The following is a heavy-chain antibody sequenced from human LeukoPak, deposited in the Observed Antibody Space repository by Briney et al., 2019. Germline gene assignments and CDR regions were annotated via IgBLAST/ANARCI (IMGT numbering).Heavy chain of an antibody. D-gene: IGHD3-3*01. CDR1: GFTFSIYA. CDR3: ANRDDFPTY. V-gene: IGHV3-23*01. J-gene: IGHJ4*02. Sequence: GGSLRLSCAASGFTFSIYAMSWVRQAPGKGLEWVSAIGSTGTTYYADSVKGRFTISRDNSKNTLYLQMNSLRAEDTAVYHCANRDDFPTYWGQGTLVTVSS. CDR2: IGSTGTT.